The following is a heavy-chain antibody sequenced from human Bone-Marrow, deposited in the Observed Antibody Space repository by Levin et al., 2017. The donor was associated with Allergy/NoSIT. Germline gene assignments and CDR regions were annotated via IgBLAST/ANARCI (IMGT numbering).Heavy chain of an antibody. CDR3: ARDRAYCRGGNCYYWYFDF. CDR2: ISGGSTFI. J-gene: IGHJ2*01. V-gene: IGHV3-11*05. Sequence: PGGSLRLSCAVSGFSFSDEYISWIRQAPGKGLEWVAYISGGSTFIHYADFVKGRFTISRDNAKNSVYLQMDSLRADDTAVYYCARDRAYCRGGNCYYWYFDFWGRGTLVTVSS. D-gene: IGHD2-15*01. CDR1: GFSFSDEY.